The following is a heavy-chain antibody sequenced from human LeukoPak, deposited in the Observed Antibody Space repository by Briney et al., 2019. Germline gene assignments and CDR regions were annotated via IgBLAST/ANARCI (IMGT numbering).Heavy chain of an antibody. CDR2: ISYDGSNK. J-gene: IGHJ6*02. Sequence: PGGSLRLSCAASGFTFSSYGMHWVRQAPGKGLEWVAVISYDGSNKYYADSVKGRFTISRDNSKNTLYLQMNSLRAEDTAVYYCAKVETTYYYGSGTQPYYYYGMDVWGQGTTVTVSS. CDR1: GFTFSSYG. D-gene: IGHD3-10*01. V-gene: IGHV3-30*18. CDR3: AKVETTYYYGSGTQPYYYYGMDV.